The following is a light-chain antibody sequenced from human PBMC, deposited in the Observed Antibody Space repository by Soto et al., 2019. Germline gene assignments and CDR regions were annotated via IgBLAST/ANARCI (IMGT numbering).Light chain of an antibody. J-gene: IGKJ1*01. V-gene: IGKV3-15*01. CDR2: GAS. Sequence: IVMTQAPATLSVSPGERATPSCRASQSVSSNLAWYQQKPGQAPRLLIYGASTRATGIPARFSGSGSGTEFTLTISSLQSEDFAVYYCQQYNNWPWTFGQGTKVDIK. CDR1: QSVSSN. CDR3: QQYNNWPWT.